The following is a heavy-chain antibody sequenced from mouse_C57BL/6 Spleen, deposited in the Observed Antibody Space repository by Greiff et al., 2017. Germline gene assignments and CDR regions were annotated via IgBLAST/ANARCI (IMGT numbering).Heavy chain of an antibody. CDR3: ARKGELGPSGYFDY. V-gene: IGHV2-2*01. J-gene: IGHJ2*01. D-gene: IGHD4-1*01. CDR1: GFSLTSYG. CDR2: IWSGGST. Sequence: VQLQQSGPGLVQPSQSLSITCTASGFSLTSYGVHWVRQSPGKGLEWLGVIWSGGSTDYNAAFISRLRIRKDNSKSQVFFKMSSLQADDTAIYYCARKGELGPSGYFDYWGQGTTLTVSS.